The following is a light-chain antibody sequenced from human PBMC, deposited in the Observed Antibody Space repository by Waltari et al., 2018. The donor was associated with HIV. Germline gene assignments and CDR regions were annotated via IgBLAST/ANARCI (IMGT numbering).Light chain of an antibody. CDR1: SSNIGAGYD. J-gene: IGLJ2*01. CDR3: QSYDSSLTGSV. V-gene: IGLV1-40*01. Sequence: QSVLTQPPSVSGAPGQRVTISCTGSSSNIGAGYDVHWYQQVPGTAPKLLIYGNNNPPSGVPDRISAAKAGASPSLAITGLQAEDEADYYCQSYDSSLTGSVFGGGTKLTVL. CDR2: GNN.